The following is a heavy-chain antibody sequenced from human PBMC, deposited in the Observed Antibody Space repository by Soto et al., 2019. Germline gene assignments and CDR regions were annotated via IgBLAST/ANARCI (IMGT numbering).Heavy chain of an antibody. D-gene: IGHD6-19*01. V-gene: IGHV3-7*05. CDR3: AGGSGWISDS. CDR1: GFTFSPFW. Sequence: EVQLVESGGGLVQPGGSLRLSCVDSGFTFSPFWMSWVRQAPGKGLEWVAIIKDDGGDELYLEAVRGRFRISRDNAKKSLFLAMDSLRVDDTAVYYCAGGSGWISDSWGQGTLVTVSS. CDR2: IKDDGGDE. J-gene: IGHJ4*02.